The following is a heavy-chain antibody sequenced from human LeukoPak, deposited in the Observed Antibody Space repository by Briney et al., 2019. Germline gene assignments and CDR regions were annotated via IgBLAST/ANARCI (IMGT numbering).Heavy chain of an antibody. CDR3: ASKPYYDYVWGSYRYGYNWFDP. D-gene: IGHD3-16*02. J-gene: IGHJ5*02. Sequence: SETLSLTCIVSGGSTSGGNYYWGWIRRPPGKGLEWIGGISSSGNTYYNPSLKSRVTISVDTSKNQFSLKLSSVTAADTAVYYCASKPYYDYVWGSYRYGYNWFDPWGQGTLVTVSS. CDR2: ISSSGNT. V-gene: IGHV4-39*07. CDR1: GGSTSGGNYY.